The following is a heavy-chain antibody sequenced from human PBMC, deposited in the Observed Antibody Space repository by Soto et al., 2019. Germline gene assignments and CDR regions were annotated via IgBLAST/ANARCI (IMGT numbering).Heavy chain of an antibody. Sequence: QDQLVQSGAEVKEPGASVKISCKTSGYTFTSYGISWVRQAPGQGLEWMGWINTFSGSANYAQKYQGRVTMTTDTSTRTAYMEWRSLRSDDTAIYYCAKYTTREQQLRVDYWGQGTLVTVSS. J-gene: IGHJ4*02. CDR2: INTFSGSA. CDR3: AKYTTREQQLRVDY. D-gene: IGHD6-13*01. V-gene: IGHV1-18*01. CDR1: GYTFTSYG.